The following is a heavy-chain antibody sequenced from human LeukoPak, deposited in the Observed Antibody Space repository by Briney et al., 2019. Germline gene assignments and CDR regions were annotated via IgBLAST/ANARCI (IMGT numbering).Heavy chain of an antibody. Sequence: GGSLRLSCAASGFTFDDYGMSWVRQAPGKGLECVSGISWNGGRTGYADSVKGRFTISRDNAKNSLYLEMNSLRAEDTALYYCARGYGSGSYLYWGQGTLVSVSS. V-gene: IGHV3-20*04. CDR2: ISWNGGRT. CDR1: GFTFDDYG. J-gene: IGHJ4*02. CDR3: ARGYGSGSYLY. D-gene: IGHD3-10*01.